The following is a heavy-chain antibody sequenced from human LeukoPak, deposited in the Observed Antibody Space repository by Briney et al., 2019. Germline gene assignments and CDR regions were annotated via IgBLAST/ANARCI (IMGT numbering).Heavy chain of an antibody. D-gene: IGHD2-2*01. CDR3: ARGRGPAATRAPLYFDY. CDR1: GYTFTSYG. V-gene: IGHV1-18*01. CDR2: ISAYNGNT. J-gene: IGHJ4*02. Sequence: ASVKVSCKASGYTFTSYGISWVRQAPGQGLEWMGWISAYNGNTNYAQKLQGRVTMTTDTSTSTAYMELRSLRSDDTAVYYCARGRGPAATRAPLYFDYWGQGTLVTVSS.